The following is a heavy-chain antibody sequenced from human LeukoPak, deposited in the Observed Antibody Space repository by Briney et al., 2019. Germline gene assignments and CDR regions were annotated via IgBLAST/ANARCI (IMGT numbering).Heavy chain of an antibody. D-gene: IGHD3-22*01. V-gene: IGHV4-34*01. Sequence: SETVCLTCAVYGGDFSGYYCSWIRHPPGKGLEWIGGMNRSGSTNYNPSLKSRVTISVDTSKNQFSLKLSSVTAADTAVYYCAARTYYYDSSGYYFDYWGQGTLVTVSS. CDR1: GGDFSGYY. CDR2: MNRSGST. J-gene: IGHJ4*02. CDR3: AARTYYYDSSGYYFDY.